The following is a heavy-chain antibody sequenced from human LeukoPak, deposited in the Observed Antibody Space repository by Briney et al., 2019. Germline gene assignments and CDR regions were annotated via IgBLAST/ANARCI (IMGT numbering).Heavy chain of an antibody. CDR3: ARHVYGEGMVV. D-gene: IGHD4-17*01. Sequence: PSETLSLTCTVSGVSLNGYYWGWIRQSPGKGLECIGYIHSSEGTAHNASLKSRLTISLDTSKNQFSLTLSSVTAADTAVYYCARHVYGEGMVVWGKGTTVTVSS. V-gene: IGHV4-59*08. CDR2: IHSSEGT. J-gene: IGHJ6*04. CDR1: GVSLNGYY.